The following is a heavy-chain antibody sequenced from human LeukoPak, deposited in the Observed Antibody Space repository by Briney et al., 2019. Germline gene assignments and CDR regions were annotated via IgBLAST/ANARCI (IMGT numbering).Heavy chain of an antibody. V-gene: IGHV5-51*01. CDR1: GYSFTSYW. CDR2: IYPGDSDT. D-gene: IGHD3-10*01. Sequence: GESLKISCKGSGYSFTSYWIAWVRQMPGKGLEWMGIIYPGDSDTRYSPSFQGQVTISADKSISTAYLQWSSLKASDTAMYYCARQDYYGSGSYYALSYYWGQGTLVTVSS. J-gene: IGHJ4*02. CDR3: ARQDYYGSGSYYALSYY.